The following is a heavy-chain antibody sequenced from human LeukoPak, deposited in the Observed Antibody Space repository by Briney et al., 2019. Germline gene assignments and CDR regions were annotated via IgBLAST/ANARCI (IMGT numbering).Heavy chain of an antibody. CDR2: INPSGGST. Sequence: GASVKVSCKASGYTFTSYYMHWVRQAPGQGLEWMGIINPSGGSTSYAQKFQGRVTMTRDTSTSTVYMELSSLRSEDTAVHYCAREVRFLNGMDVWGQGTTVTASS. CDR3: AREVRFLNGMDV. V-gene: IGHV1-46*01. D-gene: IGHD3-3*01. CDR1: GYTFTSYY. J-gene: IGHJ6*02.